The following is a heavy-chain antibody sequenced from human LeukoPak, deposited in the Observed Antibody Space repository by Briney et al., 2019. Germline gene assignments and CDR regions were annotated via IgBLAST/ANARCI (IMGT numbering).Heavy chain of an antibody. V-gene: IGHV3-33*01. CDR2: IWYDGTNK. CDR3: ARTRYNSGGGDY. J-gene: IGHJ4*02. D-gene: IGHD6-19*01. CDR1: GFTFSDYG. Sequence: GRSLRLSCAASGFTFSDYGMHWVRQAPGKGLEWVAVIWYDGTNKYYADSVEGRFTISRDNSKNTLYLQMNSLRAEDTAVYYCARTRYNSGGGDYWGQGTLVTVSS.